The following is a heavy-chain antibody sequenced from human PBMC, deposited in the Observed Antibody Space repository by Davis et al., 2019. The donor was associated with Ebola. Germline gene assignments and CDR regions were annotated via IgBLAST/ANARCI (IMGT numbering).Heavy chain of an antibody. V-gene: IGHV3-30*02. CDR1: GFTFNIFD. CDR3: ARRAYSIGWYFDY. Sequence: PGGSLRLSCAASGFTFNIFDMHWVRQAPGRGLEWVAFVRSHGSDDHYADSVKGRFTISRDNSKNTLYLQMNSLRPEDTAVYYCARRAYSIGWYFDYWGQGTLVTVSS. D-gene: IGHD6-19*01. J-gene: IGHJ4*02. CDR2: VRSHGSDD.